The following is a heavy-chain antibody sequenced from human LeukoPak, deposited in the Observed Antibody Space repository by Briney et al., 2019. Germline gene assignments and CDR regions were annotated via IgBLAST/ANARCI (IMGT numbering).Heavy chain of an antibody. CDR3: ARHSGYEIDY. CDR2: IYYSGST. J-gene: IGHJ4*02. Sequence: SDTLSLTCTVSGRPKRSSSYHWGWIRQPPGKGVEWIGSIYYSGSTYYNPSLKSRVPISVDTYKPQFPLKLSSVTAADTAVYYCARHSGYEIDYWGQGTLVTVSS. V-gene: IGHV4-39*01. CDR1: GRPKRSSSYH. D-gene: IGHD5-12*01.